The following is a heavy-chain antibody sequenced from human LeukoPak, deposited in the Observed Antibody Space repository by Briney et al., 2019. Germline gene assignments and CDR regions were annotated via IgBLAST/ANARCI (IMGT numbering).Heavy chain of an antibody. CDR2: IYYSGST. Sequence: PSETLSLTCTVSGGSTSSYYWSWIRQPPGKGLEWIGYIYYSGSTNYNPSLKSRVTISVDTSKNQFSLKLSSVTAADTAVYYCARGILYGPADYWGQGTLVTVSS. CDR3: ARGILYGPADY. CDR1: GGSTSSYY. J-gene: IGHJ4*02. D-gene: IGHD4-17*01. V-gene: IGHV4-59*01.